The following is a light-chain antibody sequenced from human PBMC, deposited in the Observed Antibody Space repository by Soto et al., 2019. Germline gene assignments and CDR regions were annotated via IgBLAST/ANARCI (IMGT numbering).Light chain of an antibody. Sequence: IQMTQSPSSLSASVGDRVTVTCRASQGGWYQQKPGKAPKFVDPSNLQSGVPSRFSGSGSGTEFTLTISSLQPDDFATYYCQQYSVYWTFGQGTKVDIK. CDR1: QG. CDR2: DPS. J-gene: IGKJ1*01. CDR3: QQYSVYWT. V-gene: IGKV1-16*01.